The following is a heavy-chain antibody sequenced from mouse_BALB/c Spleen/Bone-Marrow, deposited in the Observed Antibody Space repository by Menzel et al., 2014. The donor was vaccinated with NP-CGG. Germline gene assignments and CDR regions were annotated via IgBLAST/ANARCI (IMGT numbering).Heavy chain of an antibody. CDR2: INPDSSTI. CDR3: ARLGYYGVMAY. D-gene: IGHD1-1*01. V-gene: IGHV4-1*02. Sequence: EVQRVESGGGLVQPGRSLKLSCAASGFDFSGYWMSWVRQAPGKGPEWIGEINPDSSTINYTPSLKDKFIISRDNAKNTLYLQMSKVRSEDTALYYCARLGYYGVMAYWGQGTSVTVSS. J-gene: IGHJ4*01. CDR1: GFDFSGYW.